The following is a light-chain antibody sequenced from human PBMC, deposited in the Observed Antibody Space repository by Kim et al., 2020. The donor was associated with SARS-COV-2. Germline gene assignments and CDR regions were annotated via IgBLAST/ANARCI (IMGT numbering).Light chain of an antibody. CDR3: SAWDSSLSAWV. Sequence: QTATPTPLGNRNNVCDKGAAGRQHHQGHPPKVLSDRNNNRPSGISERLSASRSGNTASLTITGLQPEDEADYYCSAWDSSLSAWVFGGGTKLTVL. J-gene: IGLJ3*02. CDR1: RNNVCDKG. V-gene: IGLV10-54*01. CDR2: RNN.